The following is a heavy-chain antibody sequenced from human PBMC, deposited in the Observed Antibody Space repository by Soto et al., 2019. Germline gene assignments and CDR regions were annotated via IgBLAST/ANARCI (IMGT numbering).Heavy chain of an antibody. Sequence: QVQLVESGGGVVQPGRSLRLSCAASGFTFSSYAMHWVRQAPGKGLEWVAVISYDGSNKYYADSVKGRFTISRDNSKNTLYLQMNSLRAEDTAVYYCASPYGDYDYGYFDLWGRGTLVTVSS. J-gene: IGHJ2*01. CDR2: ISYDGSNK. D-gene: IGHD4-17*01. CDR1: GFTFSSYA. CDR3: ASPYGDYDYGYFDL. V-gene: IGHV3-30-3*01.